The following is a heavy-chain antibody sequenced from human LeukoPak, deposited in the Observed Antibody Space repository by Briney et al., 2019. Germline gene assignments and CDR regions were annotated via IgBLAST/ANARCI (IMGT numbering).Heavy chain of an antibody. D-gene: IGHD2-15*01. CDR2: MNPNSGNT. J-gene: IGHJ4*02. V-gene: IGHV1-8*01. Sequence: GASVKVSCKASGYTFTSYDTNWVRQATGQGLEWMGWMNPNSGNTGYAQKFQGRVTMTRNTSITTAYMELSSLRSEDTAIYYCARARSLRCSGGSCYSAPVDYWGQGTLVTVSS. CDR3: ARARSLRCSGGSCYSAPVDY. CDR1: GYTFTSYD.